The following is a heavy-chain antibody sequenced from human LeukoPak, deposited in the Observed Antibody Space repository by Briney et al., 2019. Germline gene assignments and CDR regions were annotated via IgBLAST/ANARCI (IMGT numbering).Heavy chain of an antibody. CDR3: ARESSYSSGWYYFAY. CDR2: IYSGGST. V-gene: IGHV3-53*01. CDR1: GFTVSSNY. J-gene: IGHJ4*02. D-gene: IGHD6-19*01. Sequence: HPGGSLRLSCAVSGFTVSSNYMSWVRQAPGKGLEWVSVIYSGGSTYYADSVKGRFTISRDNSKNTLYLQMNSLRAEDTAVYYCARESSYSSGWYYFAYWGQGTLLTVSS.